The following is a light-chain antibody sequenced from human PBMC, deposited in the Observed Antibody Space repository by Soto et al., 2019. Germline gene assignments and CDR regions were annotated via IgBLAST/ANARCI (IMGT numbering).Light chain of an antibody. CDR1: QSVSSY. CDR3: QQRSNWPPYT. J-gene: IGKJ2*01. V-gene: IGKV3-11*01. CDR2: DAS. Sequence: EIVLTQSPATLSLSPGERATLSCRASQSVSSYLAWYQQKPGQAPRLLIYDASNRATGIPARFSGSGSGTDVTLTNSSLEPEDFAVYCCQQRSNWPPYTFGQGTKLEIK.